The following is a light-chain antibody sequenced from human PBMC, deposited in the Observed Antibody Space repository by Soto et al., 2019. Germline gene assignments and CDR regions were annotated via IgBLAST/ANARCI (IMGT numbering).Light chain of an antibody. CDR3: QQRSNWPPIT. Sequence: GESVTLSCRASQSVSSYLAWYQQKPGQAPRLLIYDASNRATGIPARFSGSGSGTDFTLTISSLEPEDFAVYYCQQRSNWPPITFGQGTRLEIK. CDR2: DAS. V-gene: IGKV3-11*01. CDR1: QSVSSY. J-gene: IGKJ5*01.